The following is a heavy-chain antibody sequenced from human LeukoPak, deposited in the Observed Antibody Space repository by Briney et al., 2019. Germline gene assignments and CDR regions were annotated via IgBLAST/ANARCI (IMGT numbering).Heavy chain of an antibody. CDR3: VRDPATVASFDP. D-gene: IGHD6-25*01. V-gene: IGHV4-34*01. J-gene: IGHJ5*02. CDR2: INHSGIT. Sequence: SETLSLTCAVYGGSLSGYYWSWIRQPPEKGLEWMGEINHSGITNYNPSLKSRVTMSTDTSKNQFSLRVTSVTAADTAVYYCVRDPATVASFDPWGQGTLVTVSS. CDR1: GGSLSGYY.